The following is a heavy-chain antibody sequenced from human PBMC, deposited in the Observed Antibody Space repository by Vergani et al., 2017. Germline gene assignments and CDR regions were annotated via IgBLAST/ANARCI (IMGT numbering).Heavy chain of an antibody. J-gene: IGHJ6*02. V-gene: IGHV4-4*02. CDR2: IYHSGST. CDR1: GGSISSSNW. D-gene: IGHD2-15*01. CDR3: ARDAPYCSGGSCYTSGGMDV. Sequence: QVQLQESGPGLVKPSGTLSLTCAVSGGSISSSNWWSWVRQPPGKGLEWIGEIYHSGSTNYNPSLKSRVTISVDKSKNQFSLKLSSVTAADTAVYYCARDAPYCSGGSCYTSGGMDVWGQGTTVTVSS.